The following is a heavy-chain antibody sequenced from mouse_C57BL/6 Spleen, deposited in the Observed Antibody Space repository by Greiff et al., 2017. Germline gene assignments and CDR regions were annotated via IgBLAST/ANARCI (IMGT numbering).Heavy chain of an antibody. D-gene: IGHD4-1*01. Sequence: EVKLEESEGGLVQPGSSMKLSCTASGFTFSDYYMAWVRQVPEKGLDWVANINYDGSSTYYLDSLKSRFIISGDNAKNILYRQRSSLKSEDTATYDCAREGGTGYCDVWGTGTTVTGSS. V-gene: IGHV5-16*01. J-gene: IGHJ1*03. CDR1: GFTFSDYY. CDR2: INYDGSST. CDR3: AREGGTGYCDV.